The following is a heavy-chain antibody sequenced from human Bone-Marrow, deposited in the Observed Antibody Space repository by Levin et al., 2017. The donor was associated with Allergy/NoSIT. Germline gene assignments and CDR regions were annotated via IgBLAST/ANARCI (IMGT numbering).Heavy chain of an antibody. CDR1: GGSISSYY. CDR2: IYYSGST. V-gene: IGHV4-59*01. D-gene: IGHD3-16*01. CDR3: ALYRGARDRWATMDY. J-gene: IGHJ4*02. Sequence: SETLSLTCTVSGGSISSYYWSWIRQPPGKGLEWIGYIYYSGSTNYNPSLKSRVTISVDTSKNQFSLKLSSVTAADTAVYYCALYRGARDRWATMDYWGQGTLVTVSS.